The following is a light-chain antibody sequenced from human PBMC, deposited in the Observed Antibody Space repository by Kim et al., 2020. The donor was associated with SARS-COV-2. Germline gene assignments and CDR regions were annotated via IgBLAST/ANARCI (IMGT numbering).Light chain of an antibody. CDR2: SKN. Sequence: GQRVTISCSGSTSNVGSNTVNWCPQLPGMAPKRLIYSKNERPSGVPDRFSGFKSGTSASLAISGLQSEDEADYYCAAWDDRLNEVFGGGTQLTVL. J-gene: IGLJ2*01. CDR3: AAWDDRLNEV. V-gene: IGLV1-44*01. CDR1: TSNVGSNT.